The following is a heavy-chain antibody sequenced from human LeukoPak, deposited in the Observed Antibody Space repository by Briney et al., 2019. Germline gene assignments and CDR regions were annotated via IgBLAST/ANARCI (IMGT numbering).Heavy chain of an antibody. CDR3: TRGSIAYYYMDV. CDR2: IYYSGST. CDR1: GGSFSSYY. J-gene: IGHJ6*03. V-gene: IGHV4-59*01. Sequence: PSETLSLTCAVYGGSFSSYYWSWIRQPPGKGLEWIGNIYYSGSTNYNPSLKSRVTISVDTSKNQFSLKLSSETAADTAVYYCTRGSIAYYYMDVWGKGTTVTISS. D-gene: IGHD3-22*01.